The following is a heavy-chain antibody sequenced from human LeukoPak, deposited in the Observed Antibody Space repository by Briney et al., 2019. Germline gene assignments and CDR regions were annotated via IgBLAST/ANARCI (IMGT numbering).Heavy chain of an antibody. CDR2: INHSGST. CDR3: ARGSGPWFDP. CDR1: GGSFSGYY. Sequence: SETLSLTCAVYGGSFSGYYWSWIRQPPGKGLEWIGEINHSGSTNYNPSLKSRVTISVDTSKNQFSLKLSFVTATDTAVYYCARGSGPWFDPWGQGTLVTVSS. J-gene: IGHJ5*02. V-gene: IGHV4-34*01.